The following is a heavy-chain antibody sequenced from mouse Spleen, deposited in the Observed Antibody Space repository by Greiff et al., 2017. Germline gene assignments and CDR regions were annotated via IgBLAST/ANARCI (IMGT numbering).Heavy chain of an antibody. V-gene: IGHV5-9*04. J-gene: IGHJ3*01. D-gene: IGHD2-3*01. Sequence: EVKLVESGGGLVKRGGSLKLSCAASGFTFSSYAMSWVRQTPEKRLEWVATISSGGGNTYYPDSVKGRFTISRDNAKNTLYLQMSSLKSEDTAMYYCARRGDGYYGFAYWGQGTLVTVSA. CDR2: ISSGGGNT. CDR3: ARRGDGYYGFAY. CDR1: GFTFSSYA.